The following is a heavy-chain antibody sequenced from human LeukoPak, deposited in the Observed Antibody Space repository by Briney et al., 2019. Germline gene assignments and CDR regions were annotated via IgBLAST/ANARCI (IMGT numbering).Heavy chain of an antibody. D-gene: IGHD1-26*01. CDR1: GFTFSSYS. CDR3: ARVSGIVGALGDFDY. Sequence: GGSLRLSCAASGFTFSSYSMNWVRQAPGKGLEWVSSISSSSSYIYYADSVKGRFTISRDNAKNSLYLQMNSLRAEDTAVYYCARVSGIVGALGDFDYWGQGTLVTVSS. V-gene: IGHV3-21*01. J-gene: IGHJ4*02. CDR2: ISSSSSYI.